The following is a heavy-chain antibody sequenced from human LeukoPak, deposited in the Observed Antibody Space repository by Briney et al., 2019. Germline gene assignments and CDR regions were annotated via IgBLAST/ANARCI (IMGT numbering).Heavy chain of an antibody. J-gene: IGHJ5*02. CDR1: GDSVSSNSVT. D-gene: IGHD2-2*01. CDR3: ARRLTQYDCFDP. CDR2: TYYRSTWYN. Sequence: SRNLSLTCAISGDSVSSNSVTWNWIRQSPSRGLEWLGRTYYRSTWYNDYAVSVRGRITVNPDTSKNQFSLHLNSVTPEDTAVYYCARRLTQYDCFDPWGQGILVTVSS. V-gene: IGHV6-1*01.